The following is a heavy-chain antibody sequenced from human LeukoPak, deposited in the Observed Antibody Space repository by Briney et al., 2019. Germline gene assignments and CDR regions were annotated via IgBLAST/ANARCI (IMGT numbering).Heavy chain of an antibody. CDR1: GFTFSSYS. CDR3: ARTMVRGNYYYGMDV. J-gene: IGHJ6*02. V-gene: IGHV3-21*01. CDR2: ISSSSSYI. Sequence: GGSLRLSCAASGFTFSSYSMNWVRQAPGKGLEWVSSISSSSSYIYYADSVKGRFTISRDNAKNSLYLQMNSLRAEDTAVYYCARTMVRGNYYYGMDVWGQGTTLTVSS. D-gene: IGHD3-10*01.